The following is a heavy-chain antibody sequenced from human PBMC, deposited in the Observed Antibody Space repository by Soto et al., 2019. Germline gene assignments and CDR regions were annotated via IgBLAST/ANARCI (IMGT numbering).Heavy chain of an antibody. D-gene: IGHD3-22*01. CDR1: GYTFTSYG. CDR2: ISAYNGNT. J-gene: IGHJ3*01. Sequence: ASVKVSCKASGYTFTSYGISWVRQAPGQGLERMGWISAYNGNTIYAQKVQGRVSMTTDTSTSTAYMELRSLSSDDTAVYHCARVSYDNGHAFDVWGQGTMVTVSS. CDR3: ARVSYDNGHAFDV. V-gene: IGHV1-18*01.